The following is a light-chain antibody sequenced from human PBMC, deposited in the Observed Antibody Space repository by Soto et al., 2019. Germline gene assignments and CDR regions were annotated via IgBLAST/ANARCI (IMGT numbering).Light chain of an antibody. CDR2: GAS. V-gene: IGKV3-15*01. Sequence: DIVMTQSPVTLSVSPGERATLSCRASRSVSSSLAWYQQKPGQAPRLLIYGASTRATGIPARFTGSGSGTEFTLTISSLQSEDFAIYYCQQYDNWPPLTFGGGTKVDI. CDR3: QQYDNWPPLT. CDR1: RSVSSS. J-gene: IGKJ4*01.